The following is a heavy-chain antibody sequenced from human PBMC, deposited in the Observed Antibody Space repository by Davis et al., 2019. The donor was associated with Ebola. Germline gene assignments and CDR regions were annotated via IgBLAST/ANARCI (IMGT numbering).Heavy chain of an antibody. J-gene: IGHJ6*04. CDR1: GFTFSSYG. Sequence: PGGSLRLSCAASGFTFSSYGMHWVRQAPGKGLEWVAVISYDGSNKYYADSVKGRFTISRDNSKNTLYLQMNSLRAEDTAVYYCAKDGLLTMIRDYYGMDVWGKGTTVTVSS. V-gene: IGHV3-30*18. CDR3: AKDGLLTMIRDYYGMDV. D-gene: IGHD3-22*01. CDR2: ISYDGSNK.